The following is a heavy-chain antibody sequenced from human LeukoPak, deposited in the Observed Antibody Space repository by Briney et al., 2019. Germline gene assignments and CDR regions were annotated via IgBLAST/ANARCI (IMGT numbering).Heavy chain of an antibody. J-gene: IGHJ3*02. CDR1: GGSISHYY. D-gene: IGHD3-22*01. Sequence: PSETLSLTCTVSGGSISHYYWSWIRQPPGKGLEWIGYIYYNGNTYYNPSLRSRVTMSVDTSKNQFSLKLNSVTAADTAVYYCARHAYYYDRSGSYEAFDIWGQGTMVTVSS. CDR2: IYYNGNT. CDR3: ARHAYYYDRSGSYEAFDI. V-gene: IGHV4-59*08.